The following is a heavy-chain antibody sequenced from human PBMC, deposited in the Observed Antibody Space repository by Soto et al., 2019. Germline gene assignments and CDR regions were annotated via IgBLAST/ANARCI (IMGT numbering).Heavy chain of an antibody. D-gene: IGHD4-17*01. J-gene: IGHJ6*02. CDR3: ARSETYGDRYYYGMDV. CDR2: IYPGDSDT. V-gene: IGHV5-51*01. CDR1: GYSFTSYW. Sequence: GESLKISCKGSGYSFTSYWIGWVRQMPGKGLEWMGIIYPGDSDTRYSPSFQGQVTISADKSISTAYLQWSSLKASDTAMYYCARSETYGDRYYYGMDVWGQGTTVTVS.